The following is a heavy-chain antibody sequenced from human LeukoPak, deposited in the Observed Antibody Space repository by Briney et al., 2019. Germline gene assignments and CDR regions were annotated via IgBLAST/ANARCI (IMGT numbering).Heavy chain of an antibody. V-gene: IGHV5-51*01. CDR1: GYTFTNYW. CDR2: IYPDDSDT. CDR3: ARGGYCSSTSCPGGYFDP. D-gene: IGHD2-2*01. Sequence: GESLKISCKGSGYTFTNYWIGWVRQMPGKGLEWMGIIYPDDSDTRYSPSFQGQVTISADKSISTAYLQWSSLKASDTAMYYCARGGYCSSTSCPGGYFDPWGQGTLVTVSS. J-gene: IGHJ5*02.